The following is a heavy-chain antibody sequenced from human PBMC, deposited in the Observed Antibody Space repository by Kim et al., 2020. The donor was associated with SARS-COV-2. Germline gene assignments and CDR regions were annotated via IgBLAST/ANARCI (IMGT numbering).Heavy chain of an antibody. CDR3: ATHAWAHGYHDY. V-gene: IGHV5-51*01. J-gene: IGHJ4*02. D-gene: IGHD2-2*01. Sequence: RYSPSFQGQVTISADKSISTAYLQGSSLKASDTAMYYCATHAWAHGYHDYWGQGTLVTVSS.